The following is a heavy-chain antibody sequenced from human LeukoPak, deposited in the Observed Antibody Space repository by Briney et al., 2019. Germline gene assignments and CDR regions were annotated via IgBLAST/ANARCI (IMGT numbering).Heavy chain of an antibody. CDR2: IYYSGST. V-gene: IGHV4-59*01. J-gene: IGHJ4*02. CDR1: GGSISNYY. CDR3: ARGADQLASFDY. Sequence: PSETLSLNCSVSGGSISNYYWSWIRQPPGKGLEWIGYIYYSGSTNYNPSLKSRVTISVDTSKNQFSLKLSSVTAADTAVYYCARGADQLASFDYWGQGTLVTVSS. D-gene: IGHD6-6*01.